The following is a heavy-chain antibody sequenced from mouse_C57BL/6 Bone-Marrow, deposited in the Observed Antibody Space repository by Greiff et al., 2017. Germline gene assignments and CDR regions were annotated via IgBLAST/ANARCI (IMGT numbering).Heavy chain of an antibody. V-gene: IGHV1-4*01. CDR1: GYTFTSYT. D-gene: IGHD2-1*01. CDR2: INPSSGYT. CDR3: ARRDGNYLWFAY. J-gene: IGHJ3*01. Sequence: QVQLQQSGADLARPGASVKMSCKASGYTFTSYTMHWVKQRPGQGLEWIGYINPSSGYTKYNQKFKDKATLTADKASSTAYMQLSSLTSEDSAVYYYARRDGNYLWFAYWGQGTLVTVSA.